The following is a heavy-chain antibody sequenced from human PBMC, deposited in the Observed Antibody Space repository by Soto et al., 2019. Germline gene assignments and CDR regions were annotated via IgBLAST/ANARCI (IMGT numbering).Heavy chain of an antibody. CDR1: GYTFGNYA. J-gene: IGHJ4*01. V-gene: IGHV1-3*04. CDR2: INTGNGDT. D-gene: IGHD6-6*01. CDR3: ARRHQQLVQGAWAWDFDY. Sequence: ASVKVSCKASGYTFGNYAIHWVRQAPGQRLEWMGWINTGNGDTRYSEKFQGRVTITRDTSASTAYMELSSLRSEDRAVYYCARRHQQLVQGAWAWDFDYWG.